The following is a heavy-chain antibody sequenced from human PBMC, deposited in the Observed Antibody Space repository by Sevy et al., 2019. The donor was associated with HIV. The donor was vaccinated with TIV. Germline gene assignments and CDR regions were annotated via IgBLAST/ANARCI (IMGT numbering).Heavy chain of an antibody. D-gene: IGHD6-6*01. CDR2: INHSGST. CDR1: GGSFSGYY. CDR3: ARCRIAARQTYYYYYYMDV. V-gene: IGHV4-34*01. J-gene: IGHJ6*03. Sequence: SETLSLTCAVYGGSFSGYYWSWIRQPPGKGLEWIGEINHSGSTNYNPSLKSRVTISVDTSKNQFSLKLSSVTAADTAVYYCARCRIAARQTYYYYYYMDVWGKGTTVTVSS.